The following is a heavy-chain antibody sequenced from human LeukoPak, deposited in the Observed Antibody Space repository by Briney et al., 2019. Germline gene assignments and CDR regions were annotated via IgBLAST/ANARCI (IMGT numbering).Heavy chain of an antibody. V-gene: IGHV3-21*01. D-gene: IGHD3-10*01. J-gene: IGHJ4*02. CDR1: GFTFSSYS. Sequence: PGGSQRLSCAASGFTFSSYSMNWLRQAPGKGLEWVSSISSSSSYIYYADSVKGRFTISRDNAKNSLYLQMNSLRAEDTAVYYCARDSNHYGGGDYWGQGTLVTVSS. CDR3: ARDSNHYGGGDY. CDR2: ISSSSSYI.